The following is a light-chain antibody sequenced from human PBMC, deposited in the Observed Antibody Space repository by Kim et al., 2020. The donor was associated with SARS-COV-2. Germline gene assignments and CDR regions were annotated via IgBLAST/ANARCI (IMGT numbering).Light chain of an antibody. Sequence: NFMLTQPHSVSESPGKTVTLSCTRSSGSIASGYVQWYQQRPGSAPTPVIFSDNQRPSGVPDRFSGSIDRSSNSASLTISGLKTEDEADYYCQSNDDNYRVVFGGGTQLTVL. CDR1: SGSIASGY. J-gene: IGLJ2*01. CDR3: QSNDDNYRVV. CDR2: SDN. V-gene: IGLV6-57*04.